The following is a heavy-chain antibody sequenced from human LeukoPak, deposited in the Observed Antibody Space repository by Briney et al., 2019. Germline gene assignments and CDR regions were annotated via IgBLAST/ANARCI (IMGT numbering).Heavy chain of an antibody. D-gene: IGHD6-13*01. Sequence: SETLSLTCAVYGGSFSGYYWSWIRQPPGKGLEWIGEINHSGSTNYNPSLKSRVTISVDTSRNQFSLKLSSVTAADTAVYYCARHRSSSRWVGGAFDIWGQGTMVTVSS. J-gene: IGHJ3*02. CDR2: INHSGST. CDR3: ARHRSSSRWVGGAFDI. CDR1: GGSFSGYY. V-gene: IGHV4-34*01.